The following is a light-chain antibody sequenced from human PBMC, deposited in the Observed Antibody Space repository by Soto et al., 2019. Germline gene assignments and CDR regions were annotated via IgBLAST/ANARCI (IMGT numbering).Light chain of an antibody. V-gene: IGKV1-5*03. J-gene: IGKJ4*01. CDR2: RAS. Sequence: DTQMTQSPSTLSASVGDRVTITCRASQSISSWLAWYQQKPGKAPKLLIYRASSLQSGVTSRFSGSGSGTEFTLTISSLQPDDFATYYCQQYKSSPLTFGGGTKVEIK. CDR1: QSISSW. CDR3: QQYKSSPLT.